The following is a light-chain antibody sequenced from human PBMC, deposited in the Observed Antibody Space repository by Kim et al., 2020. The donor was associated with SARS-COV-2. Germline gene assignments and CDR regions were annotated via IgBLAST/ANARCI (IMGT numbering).Light chain of an antibody. V-gene: IGLV3-21*04. CDR1: NIGGKS. Sequence: SYELTQPTSVSVAPGKTARITCGGNNIGGKSVHWYQQKPGQAPVLVIYYDSDRPSGIPERFSGSNSGNTATLTISRVEAGDEADYYCQVWDSSSDHPRVFGGGTQLTVL. J-gene: IGLJ2*01. CDR2: YDS. CDR3: QVWDSSSDHPRV.